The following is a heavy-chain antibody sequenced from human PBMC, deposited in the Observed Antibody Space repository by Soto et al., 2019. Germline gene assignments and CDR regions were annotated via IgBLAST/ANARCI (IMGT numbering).Heavy chain of an antibody. CDR3: ARDRYGDYSWFDP. J-gene: IGHJ5*02. D-gene: IGHD4-17*01. CDR1: GGSISSYY. Sequence: SETLSLTCTVSGGSISSYYWSWIRQPPGKGLEWIGYIYYSGSTNYNPSLKSRLTISVDTSKNQFSLKLSSVTAADTAVYYCARDRYGDYSWFDPWGQGTLVTVSS. CDR2: IYYSGST. V-gene: IGHV4-59*01.